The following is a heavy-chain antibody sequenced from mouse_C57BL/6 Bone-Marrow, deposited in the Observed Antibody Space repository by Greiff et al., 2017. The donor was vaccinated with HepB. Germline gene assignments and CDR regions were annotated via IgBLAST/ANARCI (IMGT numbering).Heavy chain of an antibody. CDR2: IYPRDGST. V-gene: IGHV1-85*01. J-gene: IGHJ3*01. Sequence: VQRVESGPELVKPGASVKLSCKASGYTFTSYDINWVKQRPGQGLEWIGWIYPRDGSTKYNEKFKGKATLTVDTSSSTAYMELHSLTSEDSAVYFCARNYYGSSEAWFAYWGQGTLVTVSA. CDR1: GYTFTSYD. CDR3: ARNYYGSSEAWFAY. D-gene: IGHD1-1*01.